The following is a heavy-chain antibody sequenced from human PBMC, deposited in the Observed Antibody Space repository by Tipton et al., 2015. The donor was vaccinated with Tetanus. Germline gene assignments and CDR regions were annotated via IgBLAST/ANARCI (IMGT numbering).Heavy chain of an antibody. CDR2: ISNTGST. Sequence: TLSLTCTVSGDSVSSGGYDWGSIRQSPGRGLELIGYISNTGSTSYNPSLQSRVSMSLDTSKNQFSLKLTSVTAADTAMYYCARGSDIVVVPGVTRADWFDPWGQGTLVTVSS. J-gene: IGHJ5*02. CDR1: GDSVSSGGYD. V-gene: IGHV4-61*08. D-gene: IGHD2-2*01. CDR3: ARGSDIVVVPGVTRADWFDP.